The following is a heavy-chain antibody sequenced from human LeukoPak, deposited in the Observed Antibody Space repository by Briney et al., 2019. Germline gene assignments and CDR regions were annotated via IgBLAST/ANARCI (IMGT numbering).Heavy chain of an antibody. V-gene: IGHV3-11*01. CDR3: ARDAVVVIATSGSDDAFDI. J-gene: IGHJ3*02. Sequence: GGSLTLSCPSSGFTFSDYYMSWLRQPPGKGREGVSYINRNGSTIYYAESVKGRFTISRDNAKTSLYLQMNSLRAEETAVYYCARDAVVVIATSGSDDAFDIWGEGTMVTVSS. D-gene: IGHD2-21*01. CDR1: GFTFSDYY. CDR2: INRNGSTI.